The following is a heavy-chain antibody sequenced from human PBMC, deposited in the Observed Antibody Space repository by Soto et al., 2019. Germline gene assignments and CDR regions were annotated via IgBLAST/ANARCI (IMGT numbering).Heavy chain of an antibody. CDR2: IYYSGST. J-gene: IGHJ4*02. V-gene: IGHV4-39*01. Sequence: SETLSLTCTVTGDSINNRSYYWGWIRQPPGKGLEWIGSIYYSGSTYNNPSLKSRVSMSVDTSKNQFSLKLRPVTAADTALYYCARQRTSVVTQAYFDSWGQGSLVTVSS. D-gene: IGHD2-21*02. CDR3: ARQRTSVVTQAYFDS. CDR1: GDSINNRSYY.